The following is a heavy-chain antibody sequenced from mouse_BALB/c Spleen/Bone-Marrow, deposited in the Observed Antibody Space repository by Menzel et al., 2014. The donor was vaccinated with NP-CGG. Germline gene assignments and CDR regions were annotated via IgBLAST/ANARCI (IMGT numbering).Heavy chain of an antibody. CDR2: FSSGGNI. CDR3: ARGGLVRGYGMDY. Sequence: EVQGVEFGGGLVKPGGSLKLSCAASGFTLSSYAMSWVRQTSEKRLEWVASFSSGGNIYYPDSVKGRFTISRDNVRNILYLQMSSLRSEDTAMYYCARGGLVRGYGMDYWGQGTSVTVSS. J-gene: IGHJ4*01. V-gene: IGHV5-6-5*01. D-gene: IGHD1-1*01. CDR1: GFTLSSYA.